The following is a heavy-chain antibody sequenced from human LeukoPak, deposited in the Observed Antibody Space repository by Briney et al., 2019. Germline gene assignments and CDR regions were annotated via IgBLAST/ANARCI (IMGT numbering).Heavy chain of an antibody. Sequence: GASVKVSCKASGGTFSMYAISWVRQAPGQGLEWMGRIIPILSMANYAQKFQGRVTITADKSTSTAYMELSSLRSEDTAVYYCAREEYTYGDALDIWGQGTMVTVAS. D-gene: IGHD1-1*01. V-gene: IGHV1-69*04. J-gene: IGHJ3*02. CDR2: IIPILSMA. CDR3: AREEYTYGDALDI. CDR1: GGTFSMYA.